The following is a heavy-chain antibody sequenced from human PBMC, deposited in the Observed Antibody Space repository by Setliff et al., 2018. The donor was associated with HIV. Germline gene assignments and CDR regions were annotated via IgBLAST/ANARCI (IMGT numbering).Heavy chain of an antibody. CDR1: GAFVGGDY. CDR3: ARAGSWNQYDFEY. J-gene: IGHJ4*02. CDR2: INHRDSI. Sequence: SETLSLTCAVFGAFVGGDYCDWVRQPPGKGLEWIGKINHRDSINYNPSLKSRATISVDKSKNQFSLKVSSVTAADTAVYYCARAGSWNQYDFEYWGKGTLVTVSS. D-gene: IGHD6-13*01. V-gene: IGHV4-34*01.